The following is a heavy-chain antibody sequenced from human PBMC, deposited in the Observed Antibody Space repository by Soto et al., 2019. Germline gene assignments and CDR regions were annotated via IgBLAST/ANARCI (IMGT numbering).Heavy chain of an antibody. CDR3: ARDGSYYDSSGSFDY. Sequence: SETLSLTCAVSGGSISSSNWWSWVRQPPGKGLEWIGEIYHSGSTNYNPSLKSRVTISVDKSKNQFSLKLSSVTAADTAVYYCARDGSYYDSSGSFDYWGQGTLVTVSS. V-gene: IGHV4-4*02. CDR2: IYHSGST. D-gene: IGHD3-22*01. CDR1: GGSISSSNW. J-gene: IGHJ4*02.